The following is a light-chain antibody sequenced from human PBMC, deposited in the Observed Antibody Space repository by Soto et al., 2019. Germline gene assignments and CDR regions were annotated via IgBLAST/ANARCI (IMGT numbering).Light chain of an antibody. CDR1: QSISSW. V-gene: IGKV1-5*03. CDR2: KAS. Sequence: DIQMTQSPSTLSSSVGDRVTITCRASQSISSWLAWYQQKPGKAPKPLIYKASSLESGVPSRFSGSGSGTDFTLTISSLQPDDFATYYCQQYNDYPLTFGQGTKVEIK. J-gene: IGKJ1*01. CDR3: QQYNDYPLT.